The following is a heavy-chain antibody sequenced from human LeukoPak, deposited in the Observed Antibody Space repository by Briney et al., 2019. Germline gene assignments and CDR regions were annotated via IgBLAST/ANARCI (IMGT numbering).Heavy chain of an antibody. CDR1: GGTFISYA. V-gene: IGHV1-69*13. J-gene: IGHJ6*03. Sequence: ASVKVSCKASGGTFISYAISWVRQAPGQGLEWMGGIIPIFGTANYAQKFQGRVTITADESTSTAYMELSSLRSEDTAVYYCARGLRTGTVDVSYYYYMDVWGKGTTVTVSS. CDR3: ARGLRTGTVDVSYYYYMDV. CDR2: IIPIFGTA. D-gene: IGHD1-7*01.